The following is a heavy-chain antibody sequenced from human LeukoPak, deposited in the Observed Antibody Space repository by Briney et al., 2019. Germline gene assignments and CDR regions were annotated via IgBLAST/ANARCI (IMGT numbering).Heavy chain of an antibody. CDR2: IHYSGST. Sequence: SETLSLTCSVSGGSISSYYWSWIRQPPGEGLEYIGYIHYSGSTNYNPSLKSRVTISVDTSKDQFSLNLTSVTAADTAVYYCARLKCISTTCPSRYVMDVWGQGTTVTVSS. CDR3: ARLKCISTTCPSRYVMDV. CDR1: GGSISSYY. J-gene: IGHJ6*02. V-gene: IGHV4-59*01. D-gene: IGHD2-2*01.